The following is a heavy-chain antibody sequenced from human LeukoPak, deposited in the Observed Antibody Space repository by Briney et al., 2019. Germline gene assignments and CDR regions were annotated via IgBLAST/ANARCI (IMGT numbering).Heavy chain of an antibody. Sequence: PSETLSLTCTVSGGSISSYHWSWIRQPPGKGLEWIGYIYYSGITNYNPSLKSRVTIAVDTSKNQFALKLSSVTAADTAVYYCARGGTTVTTSALRGRHYYGMDVWGQGTTVTVSS. J-gene: IGHJ6*02. CDR3: ARGGTTVTTSALRGRHYYGMDV. D-gene: IGHD4-17*01. CDR2: IYYSGIT. V-gene: IGHV4-59*01. CDR1: GGSISSYH.